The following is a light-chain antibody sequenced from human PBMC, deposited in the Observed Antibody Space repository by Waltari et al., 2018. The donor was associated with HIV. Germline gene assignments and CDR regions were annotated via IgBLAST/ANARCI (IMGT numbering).Light chain of an antibody. V-gene: IGLV3-25*03. CDR2: KDS. Sequence: SYELTQTPSVSVSPGQTATIRRPRGALPKKYSSWYGQKPGQAPVLIIYKDSERPSGIPERISGSRSGTGVTLTISDVQAEDEGDYYCQSTDHDGTWVFGGGTKLTV. J-gene: IGLJ3*02. CDR1: ALPKKY. CDR3: QSTDHDGTWV.